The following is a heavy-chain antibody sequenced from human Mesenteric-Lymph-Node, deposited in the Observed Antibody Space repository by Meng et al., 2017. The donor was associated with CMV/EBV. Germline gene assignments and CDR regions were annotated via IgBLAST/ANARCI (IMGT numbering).Heavy chain of an antibody. Sequence: SCKASGYDYKSYAIHWVRQGSGQRLGWKGWIDDNNGNTNYSQRFQGRVTVNRDTSASRAYMELGSLRSEDTAVYYCARWSSTSWSFDYWGQGTLVTVSS. CDR3: ARWSSTSWSFDY. J-gene: IGHJ4*02. CDR1: GYDYKSYA. CDR2: IDDNNGNT. D-gene: IGHD6-13*01. V-gene: IGHV1-3*01.